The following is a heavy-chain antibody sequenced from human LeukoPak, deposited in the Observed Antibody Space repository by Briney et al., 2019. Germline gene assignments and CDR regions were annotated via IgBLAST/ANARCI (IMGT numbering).Heavy chain of an antibody. CDR3: AKDRADSSGYYDY. J-gene: IGHJ4*02. D-gene: IGHD3-22*01. CDR2: ISGSGGST. CDR1: GFTFSSYA. Sequence: GGSLRLSCAASGFTFSSYAMSWVRQAPGKGLEWVSAISGSGGSTYYADSVKGRFTISRDNSKNTLCLQMNSLRAEDTAVYYCAKDRADSSGYYDYWGQGTLVTVSS. V-gene: IGHV3-23*01.